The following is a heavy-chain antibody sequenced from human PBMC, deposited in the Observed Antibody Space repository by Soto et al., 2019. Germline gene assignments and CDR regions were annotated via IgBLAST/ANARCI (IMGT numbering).Heavy chain of an antibody. J-gene: IGHJ6*02. CDR2: IKQDGSEK. V-gene: IGHV3-7*03. Sequence: EVQLVESGGGLVQPGGSLRLSCAASRFAFSNSWLTWVRQAPGNGLEWVANIKQDGSEKFYVDSVKGRFTISRDNAKNSGYLQMNSLRGEDTAVYYCASNSSGSAMDVWGPGTKVTVSS. D-gene: IGHD3-22*01. CDR3: ASNSSGSAMDV. CDR1: RFAFSNSW.